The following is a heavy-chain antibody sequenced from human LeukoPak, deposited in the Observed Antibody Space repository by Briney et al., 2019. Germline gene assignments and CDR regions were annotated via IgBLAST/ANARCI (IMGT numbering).Heavy chain of an antibody. J-gene: IGHJ4*02. Sequence: ASVKVSCKASGGTFSSYAISWVRQAPGQGLEWMGWINPNSGGTNYAQKFQGRVTMTRDTSISTAYMELSRLRSDDTAVYYCARVMVQLERSQPFDYWGQGTLVTVSS. D-gene: IGHD1-1*01. V-gene: IGHV1-2*02. CDR1: GGTFSSYA. CDR3: ARVMVQLERSQPFDY. CDR2: INPNSGGT.